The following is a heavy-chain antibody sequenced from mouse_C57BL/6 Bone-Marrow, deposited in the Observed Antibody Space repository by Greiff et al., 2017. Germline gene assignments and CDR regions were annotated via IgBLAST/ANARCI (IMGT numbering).Heavy chain of an antibody. Sequence: EVKLQQSGAELVRPGASVKLSCTASGFNIKDDYMHWVKQRPEQGLEWIGWIDPGNGDTEYASKFQGKATITADTSSNTAYLQLSSLTSEDTAVYFCATGYGSYYYAMDYGGQGNSVSVSS. D-gene: IGHD1-1*01. CDR2: IDPGNGDT. V-gene: IGHV14-4*01. CDR3: ATGYGSYYYAMDY. J-gene: IGHJ4*01. CDR1: GFNIKDDY.